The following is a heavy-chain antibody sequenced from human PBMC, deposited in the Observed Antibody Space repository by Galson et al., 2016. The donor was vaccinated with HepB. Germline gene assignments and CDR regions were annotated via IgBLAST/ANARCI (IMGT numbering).Heavy chain of an antibody. D-gene: IGHD3-10*01. CDR1: AFNIRKNY. CDR3: ARGQGGFEGFVH. CDR2: LDGSGTWQ. V-gene: IGHV3-69-1*01. J-gene: IGHJ5*02. Sequence: SLRLSCAASAFNIRKNYMSWVRQAPGQGLEWVSSLDGSGTWQHSSESLKGRFTISSDNGENTLFLQMNSLTPQDTAVYYCARGQGGFEGFVHWGQGTLVTVS.